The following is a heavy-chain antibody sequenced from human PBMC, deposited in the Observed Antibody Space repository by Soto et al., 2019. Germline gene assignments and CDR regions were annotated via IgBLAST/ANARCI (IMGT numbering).Heavy chain of an antibody. CDR3: AKALRFTFTTGYYMDV. CDR2: ISGSGST. V-gene: IGHV3-23*01. Sequence: EVQLLESGGGLVQPGGSLRLSCAASVFTVSSYAMSWVRQAPGKGLEWVSFISGSGSTYSADSVKGRFTISRDSSKNTVYLQMNSLRAEDTAVYYCAKALRFTFTTGYYMDVWGRGTTVTVSS. CDR1: VFTVSSYA. J-gene: IGHJ6*03. D-gene: IGHD3-16*01.